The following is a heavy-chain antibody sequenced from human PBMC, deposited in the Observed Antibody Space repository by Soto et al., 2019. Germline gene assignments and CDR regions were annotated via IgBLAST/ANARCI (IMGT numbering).Heavy chain of an antibody. CDR3: ARAPLLWFGNIYYYYGMDV. Sequence: SETLSLTCAVYGGSFSGYYWSWIRQPPGKGLEWIGEINHSGSTNYNPSLKSRVTISVDTSKNQFSLKLSSVTAADTAVYYCARAPLLWFGNIYYYYGMDVWGQGTTVTAP. D-gene: IGHD3-10*01. CDR1: GGSFSGYY. CDR2: INHSGST. V-gene: IGHV4-34*01. J-gene: IGHJ6*02.